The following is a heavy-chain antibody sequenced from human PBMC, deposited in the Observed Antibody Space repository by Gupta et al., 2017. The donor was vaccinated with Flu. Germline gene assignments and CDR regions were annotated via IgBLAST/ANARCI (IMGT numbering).Heavy chain of an antibody. Sequence: QLQLQESGPGLVKPSETLSLTCTVSGGSLSSGDYFWGWIRQPPGKGLEWIGSIYYSGITYYNPSLKSRVTMSLDTSKNQFSLKLSSVTAADTAVYYCARRAYFDSGFLYYFDYWGQGTLVTVSS. J-gene: IGHJ4*02. D-gene: IGHD3-22*01. CDR3: ARRAYFDSGFLYYFDY. V-gene: IGHV4-39*01. CDR1: GGSLSSGDYF. CDR2: IYYSGIT.